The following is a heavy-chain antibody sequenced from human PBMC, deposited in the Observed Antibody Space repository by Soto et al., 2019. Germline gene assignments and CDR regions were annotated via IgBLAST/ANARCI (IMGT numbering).Heavy chain of an antibody. D-gene: IGHD3-22*01. CDR1: GFTFSAYT. CDR3: ARDEHDSSGYYYDY. V-gene: IGHV3-23*01. Sequence: VESLRLSFQSSGFTFSAYTMTLFRQVPRKGLEWVSAVSGSGDTTYYADSVKGRFTISRDNSQNTLYLQMNSLKADDSAVYYCARDEHDSSGYYYDYWGQGT. CDR2: VSGSGDTT. J-gene: IGHJ4*02.